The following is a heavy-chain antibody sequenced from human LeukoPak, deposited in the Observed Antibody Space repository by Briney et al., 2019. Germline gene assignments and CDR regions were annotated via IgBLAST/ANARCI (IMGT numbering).Heavy chain of an antibody. CDR1: GFTFSSYS. J-gene: IGHJ4*02. CDR2: ISSSSSYI. D-gene: IGHD5-18*01. Sequence: GGSLRLSCAASGFTFSSYSMNWVRQAPGKGLEWVSSISSSSSYIYYADSVKGRFTISRDNAKNSLYLQMNSLRAEDTAVYYCARDRGYIYEFDYWGQGTLVTVSS. CDR3: ARDRGYIYEFDY. V-gene: IGHV3-21*01.